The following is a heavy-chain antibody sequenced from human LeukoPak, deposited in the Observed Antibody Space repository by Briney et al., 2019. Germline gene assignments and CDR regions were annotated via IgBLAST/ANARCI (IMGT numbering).Heavy chain of an antibody. Sequence: GGSLRLSCAASGFTFSTYGMHWVRQAPGKGLEWVAIIWYDGSNKYYADSVKGRFTISRDNAKNSLYLQMNSLRAEDTAVYYCARDRNWNYGIDPWGQGTLVTVSS. D-gene: IGHD1-7*01. V-gene: IGHV3-33*01. CDR1: GFTFSTYG. J-gene: IGHJ5*02. CDR2: IWYDGSNK. CDR3: ARDRNWNYGIDP.